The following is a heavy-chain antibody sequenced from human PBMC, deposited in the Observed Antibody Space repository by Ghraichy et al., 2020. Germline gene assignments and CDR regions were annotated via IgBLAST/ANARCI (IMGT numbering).Heavy chain of an antibody. V-gene: IGHV2-26*01. Sequence: SGPTLVKPTETLTLTCTVSGFSLSNARMGVSWIRQPPGKALEWLAHIFSKDEKSYSTSLKSRLTISKDTPKSQVVLTMTNMDPVDTATYYCARIRIGLAGAPGDFDYWGQGALVTVSS. CDR3: ARIRIGLAGAPGDFDY. D-gene: IGHD1-26*01. CDR2: IFSKDEK. J-gene: IGHJ4*02. CDR1: GFSLSNARMG.